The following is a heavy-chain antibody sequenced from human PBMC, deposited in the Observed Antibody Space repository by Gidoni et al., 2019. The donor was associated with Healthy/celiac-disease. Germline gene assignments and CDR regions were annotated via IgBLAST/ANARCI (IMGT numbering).Heavy chain of an antibody. D-gene: IGHD3-22*01. Sequence: QVQLQQWGAGLLQPSETLSLTCAVYGGSFSGYYWSWIRQPPGKGLEWIGEINHSGSTNYNPSLKSRVTISVDTSKNQFSLKLSSVTAADTAVYYCATAPLNSGSNGGYFDYWGQGTLVTVSS. CDR1: GGSFSGYY. CDR3: ATAPLNSGSNGGYFDY. CDR2: INHSGST. J-gene: IGHJ4*02. V-gene: IGHV4-34*01.